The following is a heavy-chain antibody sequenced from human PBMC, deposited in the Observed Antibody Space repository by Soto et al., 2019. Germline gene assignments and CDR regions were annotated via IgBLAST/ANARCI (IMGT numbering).Heavy chain of an antibody. J-gene: IGHJ6*02. CDR2: ISGSGGST. CDR1: RFTFSSYA. D-gene: IGHD3-3*01. CDR3: ARTREYYDFWSGSYGMDV. Sequence: GGSLRLSCAASRFTFSSYAMSWVRQAPGKGLEWVSAISGSGGSTYYADSVKGRFTISRDNSKNTLYLQMNSLRAEDTAVYYCARTREYYDFWSGSYGMDVWGQGTTVTVSS. V-gene: IGHV3-23*01.